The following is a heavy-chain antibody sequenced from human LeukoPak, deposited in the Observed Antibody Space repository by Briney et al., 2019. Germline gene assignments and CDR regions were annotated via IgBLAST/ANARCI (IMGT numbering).Heavy chain of an antibody. CDR2: IYYSGST. CDR3: ARLSPYSSSWSDY. CDR1: GVSTSIYY. Sequence: SETLSLTCSVSGVSTSIYYCSCIRQPPGKGLEWIGYIYYSGSTNYNPSLKSRVTISVDTSKNQFSLKRGSQHHAAMALYNCARLSPYSSSWSDYWGQGTLVTVSS. D-gene: IGHD6-13*01. J-gene: IGHJ4*02. V-gene: IGHV4-59*08.